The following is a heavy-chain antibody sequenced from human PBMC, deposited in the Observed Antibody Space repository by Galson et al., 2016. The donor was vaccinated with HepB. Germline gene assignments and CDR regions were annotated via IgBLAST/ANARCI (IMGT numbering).Heavy chain of an antibody. Sequence: SLRLSCAVSGFTFSSYSMDWVRQAPGEGLEWVSYITSSSSTIYYADSVKGRITISRDNAKNSLYLQMNSLRDEDTAVYYCARESYYGGNSLDQYYFDYWGQGTLVTVSS. V-gene: IGHV3-48*02. CDR2: ITSSSSTI. J-gene: IGHJ4*02. D-gene: IGHD4-23*01. CDR1: GFTFSSYS. CDR3: ARESYYGGNSLDQYYFDY.